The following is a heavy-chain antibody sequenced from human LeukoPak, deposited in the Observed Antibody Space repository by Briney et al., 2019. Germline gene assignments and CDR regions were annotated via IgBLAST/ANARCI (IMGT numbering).Heavy chain of an antibody. CDR3: ARGRYTSYDY. CDR2: INHSGST. V-gene: IGHV4-34*01. J-gene: IGHJ4*02. Sequence: SETLSLTCAVYGGSFSGYYWSWIRQPPGKGLEWIGEINHSGSTNYNPSLKSRVTISVDTSKNQFSLKLSSVTAADTAVYYCARGRYTSYDYWGQGTLVTVSS. D-gene: IGHD3-16*02. CDR1: GGSFSGYY.